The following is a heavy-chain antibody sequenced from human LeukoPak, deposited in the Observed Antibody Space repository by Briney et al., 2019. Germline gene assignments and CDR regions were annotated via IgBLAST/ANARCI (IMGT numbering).Heavy chain of an antibody. V-gene: IGHV3-23*01. Sequence: GGSLRLSCAASGFTFSSYAMSWVPQAPGKGLEWVSAISGSGGSTYYADSVKGRFTISRDNSRNTLYLQMNSLRAEDTAVYYCAGKVVAARKNLFDPWGQGTLVTVSS. J-gene: IGHJ5*02. CDR1: GFTFSSYA. CDR3: AGKVVAARKNLFDP. CDR2: ISGSGGST. D-gene: IGHD2-15*01.